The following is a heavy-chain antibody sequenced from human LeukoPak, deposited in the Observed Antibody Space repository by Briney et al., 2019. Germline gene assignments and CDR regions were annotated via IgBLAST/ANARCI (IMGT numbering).Heavy chain of an antibody. CDR1: GFTFSSYG. CDR3: AKNRPFGRWLQQIDY. CDR2: ISYDGSNK. Sequence: TGGSLRLSCAASGFTFSSYGMHWVRQAPGKGLEWVAVISYDGSNKYYADSVKGRFTISRDNSKNTLYLQMNSLRAEDTAVYYCAKNRPFGRWLQQIDYWGQGTLVTVSS. V-gene: IGHV3-30*18. J-gene: IGHJ4*02. D-gene: IGHD5-24*01.